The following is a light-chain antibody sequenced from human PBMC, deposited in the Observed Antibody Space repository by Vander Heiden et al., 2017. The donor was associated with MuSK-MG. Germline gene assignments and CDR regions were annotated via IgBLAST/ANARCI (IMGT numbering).Light chain of an antibody. CDR3: QTWGTGIWV. V-gene: IGLV4-69*01. CDR2: LNSDGSH. CDR1: SGHSSYA. J-gene: IGLJ3*02. Sequence: QLGRTQSPSASASLGASVKLTCTLSSGHSSYAIAWHQQQPEKGPRYLMKLNSDGSHSKGDGIPDRFSGSSSGADRSLTISSLQAEDEADYYCQTWGTGIWVFGGGTKLTVL.